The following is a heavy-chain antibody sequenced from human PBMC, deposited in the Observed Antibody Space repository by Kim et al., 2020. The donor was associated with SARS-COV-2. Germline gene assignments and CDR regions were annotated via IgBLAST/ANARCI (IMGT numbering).Heavy chain of an antibody. CDR1: GGSISSSSYY. CDR3: ARVVSYSSGPVDY. V-gene: IGHV4-39*07. J-gene: IGHJ4*02. Sequence: SETLSLTCTVSGGSISSSSYYWGWIRQPPGKGLEWIGSIYYSGSTYYNPSLKSRVTISVDTSKNQFSLKLSSVTAADTAVYYCARVVSYSSGPVDYWGQGTLVTVSS. D-gene: IGHD6-19*01. CDR2: IYYSGST.